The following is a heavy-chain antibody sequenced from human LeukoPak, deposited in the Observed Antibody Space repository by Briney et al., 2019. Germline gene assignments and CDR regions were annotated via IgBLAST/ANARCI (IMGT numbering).Heavy chain of an antibody. CDR3: ARGGEAATAD. J-gene: IGHJ4*02. Sequence: SETLSLTCTVSGGSISTYYWTWIRQPPVKGLEWIGYIYYSGSTNYNPSLKSRVTISVDTSKNQFSLKLSSVTAADTAVYYCARGGEAATADWGRGILVTVSS. CDR2: IYYSGST. CDR1: GGSISTYY. D-gene: IGHD6-13*01. V-gene: IGHV4-59*01.